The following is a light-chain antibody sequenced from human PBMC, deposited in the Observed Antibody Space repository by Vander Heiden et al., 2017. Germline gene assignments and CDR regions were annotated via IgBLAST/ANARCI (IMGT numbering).Light chain of an antibody. Sequence: DIFMSQPPHSLAVWLSERTPINCKTSQSVFYSSNNKNYLAWYQQRPGQPPKLLNYGASTRESGVPDRFSGSGSRTDFTLTISGLQDEAVAVYCCQQNGSTPLPFGGGTKVEIK. CDR2: GAS. V-gene: IGKV4-1*01. CDR1: QSVFYSSNNKNY. CDR3: QQNGSTPLP. J-gene: IGKJ4*01.